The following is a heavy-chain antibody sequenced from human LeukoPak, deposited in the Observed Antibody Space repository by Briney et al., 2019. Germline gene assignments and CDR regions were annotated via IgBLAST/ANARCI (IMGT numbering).Heavy chain of an antibody. CDR2: IYYSGNT. CDR3: ARSTGSTMLIDY. D-gene: IGHD3-16*01. CDR1: RGSISPYY. J-gene: IGHJ4*02. V-gene: IGHV4-59*01. Sequence: PSETLSLTCTVSRGSISPYYWSWIRQPPGKGLEWLGYIYYSGNTEYKPSLKSRVAMSVDTSKNQFSLRLSSVTAADTAVYYCARSTGSTMLIDYWGQGTLVTVSS.